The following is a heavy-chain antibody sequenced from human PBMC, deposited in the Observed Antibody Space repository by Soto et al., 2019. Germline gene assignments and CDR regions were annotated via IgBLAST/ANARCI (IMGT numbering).Heavy chain of an antibody. D-gene: IGHD5-12*01. CDR1: GGSISSYY. CDR3: ARLKKSSGYDLFDY. CDR2: IYYSGST. Sequence: SETLSLTCTVSGGSISSYYWSWIRQPPGKGLEWIGYIYYSGSTNYNPSLKSRVTISVDTSESQFSLKLKYVTAADTAVYYCARLKKSSGYDLFDYWGQGTLVTVSS. V-gene: IGHV4-59*08. J-gene: IGHJ4*02.